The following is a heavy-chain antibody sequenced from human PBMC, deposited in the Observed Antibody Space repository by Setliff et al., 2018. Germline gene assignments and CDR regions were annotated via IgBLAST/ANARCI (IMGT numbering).Heavy chain of an antibody. J-gene: IGHJ4*02. D-gene: IGHD6-13*01. CDR3: AKRRSSSWFGGMDY. CDR2: IYSGGRTT. V-gene: IGHV3-23*03. CDR1: TFTFSKYA. Sequence: GGSLRLSCVASTFTFSKYAITWVRQAPGKGLEWVSVIYSGGRTTYYADSVEGRFTISRDSSKNTLYLQMNSLRVEDTAVYYCAKRRSSSWFGGMDYWGQGTLVTVSS.